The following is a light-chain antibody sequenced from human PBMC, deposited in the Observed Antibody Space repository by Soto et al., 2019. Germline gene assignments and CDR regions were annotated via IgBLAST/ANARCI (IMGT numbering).Light chain of an antibody. Sequence: QSALTQSASVSGSPGQSITIPCTGTSSDVGGYDYVSWYQQHPGKVPKLIIYEVFKRPSGVSHRFSGSKSGNTASLTISGLQTEDEADYYCSSYTTSSALVFGGGTKVTVL. CDR1: SSDVGGYDY. J-gene: IGLJ2*01. CDR2: EVF. V-gene: IGLV2-14*01. CDR3: SSYTTSSALV.